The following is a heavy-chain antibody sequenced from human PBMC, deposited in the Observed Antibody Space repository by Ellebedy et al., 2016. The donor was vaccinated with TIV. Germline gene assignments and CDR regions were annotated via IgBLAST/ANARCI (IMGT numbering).Heavy chain of an antibody. CDR3: ASVLTSGSYWIWFDP. CDR1: TYTFTDYY. V-gene: IGHV1-2*02. D-gene: IGHD3-10*01. J-gene: IGHJ5*02. Sequence: ASVKVSXKASTYTFTDYYIFWVRQAPGQGLEWMGWINPDSGDTNSAQKFQGRVTMTRDTSITTAYMELSNLGSDDTAIYYCASVLTSGSYWIWFDPWGRGTLVTVSS. CDR2: INPDSGDT.